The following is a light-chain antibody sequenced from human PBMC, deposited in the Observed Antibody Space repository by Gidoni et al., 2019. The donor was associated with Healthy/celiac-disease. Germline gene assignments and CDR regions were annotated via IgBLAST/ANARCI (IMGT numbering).Light chain of an antibody. CDR1: QSVSSN. CDR2: GAS. Sequence: EIVLPQSPATLSVSPGERATLSCRASQSVSSNLAWYQQKPGQAPRLLIYGASTRATGIPARFSGSGSGTEFTLTISSLQSEDFAVYYCQQYNNWPPFTFGPGTKVEIK. CDR3: QQYNNWPPFT. V-gene: IGKV3-15*01. J-gene: IGKJ3*01.